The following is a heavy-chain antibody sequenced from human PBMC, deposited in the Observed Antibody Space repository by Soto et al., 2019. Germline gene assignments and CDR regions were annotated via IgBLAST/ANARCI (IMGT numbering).Heavy chain of an antibody. CDR1: GFTFSSYG. V-gene: IGHV3-33*01. CDR2: IWYDGSNK. D-gene: IGHD2-21*01. CDR3: ARDLVGGDGMDV. Sequence: QVQLVESGGGVVQPGRSLRLSCAASGFTFSSYGMHWVRQAPGKGLEWVAVIWYDGSNKYYADSVKGRFTISRDNYKNTLYLQMNSLRAEDTAVYYCARDLVGGDGMDVWGQGTTVTVSS. J-gene: IGHJ6*02.